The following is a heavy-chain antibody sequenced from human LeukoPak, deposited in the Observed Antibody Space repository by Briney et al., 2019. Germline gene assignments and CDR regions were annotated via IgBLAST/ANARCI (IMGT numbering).Heavy chain of an antibody. V-gene: IGHV1-8*02. CDR1: GYTFAIFD. Sequence: ASVKVSCKASGYTFAIFDIYWVRQAAGQGLEWMGWMNPNSGNTGYAEKFQGRVAMTRSTSISTAYMELSSLTSEDTAVYYCARGGIAEAGLDYWGRGTLVTVSS. CDR3: ARGGIAEAGLDY. D-gene: IGHD6-13*01. J-gene: IGHJ4*02. CDR2: MNPNSGNT.